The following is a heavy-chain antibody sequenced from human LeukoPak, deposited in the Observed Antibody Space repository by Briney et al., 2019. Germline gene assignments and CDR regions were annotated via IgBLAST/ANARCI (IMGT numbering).Heavy chain of an antibody. J-gene: IGHJ4*02. CDR2: IMISSISI. CDR1: GFSFTDAW. D-gene: IGHD5-24*01. CDR3: ARVDQRDAYNLHYFDY. Sequence: GGSLRLSCAASGFSFTDAWVRWVRQPRGGGLGWVSSIMISSISIYDADSVKGRFTISRDNSKHSLSLQVHSLSAEDTAVYHCARVDQRDAYNLHYFDYWRQATLVTVPS. V-gene: IGHV3-21*01.